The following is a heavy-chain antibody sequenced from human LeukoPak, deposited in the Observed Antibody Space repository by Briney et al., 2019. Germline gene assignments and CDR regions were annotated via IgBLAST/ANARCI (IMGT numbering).Heavy chain of an antibody. D-gene: IGHD5-12*01. J-gene: IGHJ5*02. CDR1: GGSISSSSYY. Sequence: SETLSLTCTVSGGSISSSSYYWGWIRQPPGKGLEWIGSIYYSGSTYYNPSLKSRVTISVDTSKNQFSLKLSSVTAADTAVYYCARGRSPGYSAHDGIGPWGQGTLVTVSA. CDR3: ARGRSPGYSAHDGIGP. V-gene: IGHV4-39*07. CDR2: IYYSGST.